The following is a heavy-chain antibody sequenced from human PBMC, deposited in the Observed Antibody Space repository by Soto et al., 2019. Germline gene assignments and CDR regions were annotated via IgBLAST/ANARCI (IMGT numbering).Heavy chain of an antibody. CDR1: GFTFSSYG. D-gene: IGHD6-6*01. CDR3: AIGYGYSSSSSKVYNWFDP. CDR2: IWYDGSNK. J-gene: IGHJ5*02. Sequence: QVQLVESGGGVVQPGRSLRLSCAASGFTFSSYGMHWVRQAPGKGLEWVAVIWYDGSNKYYAASVKGRFTISRDNSKKTLYLQMNSLRAEDTAVYYCAIGYGYSSSSSKVYNWFDPWGQGTLVTVSS. V-gene: IGHV3-33*01.